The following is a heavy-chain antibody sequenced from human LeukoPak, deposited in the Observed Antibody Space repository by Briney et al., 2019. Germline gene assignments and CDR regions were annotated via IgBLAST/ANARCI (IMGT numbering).Heavy chain of an antibody. V-gene: IGHV3-53*01. J-gene: IGHJ4*02. D-gene: IGHD4-23*01. CDR1: GFTFSSYG. Sequence: GGTLGLSCAASGFTFSSYGMSWVRQAPGKGLEWVSLIYSGGTTYYADSVKGRFTISRDNSKNTLYLQMNSLRAEDTAVYYCARRAGGYSHPYDYWGQGILVTVSS. CDR3: ARRAGGYSHPYDY. CDR2: IYSGGTT.